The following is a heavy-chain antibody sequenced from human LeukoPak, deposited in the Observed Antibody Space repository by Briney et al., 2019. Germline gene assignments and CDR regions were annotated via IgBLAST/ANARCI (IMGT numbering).Heavy chain of an antibody. J-gene: IGHJ4*02. CDR2: ISGSGGST. D-gene: IGHD5-18*01. CDR1: GFTFSSYA. V-gene: IGHV3-23*01. Sequence: GGSLRLSCAASGFTFSSYAMSWVRQAPGKGLEWVSAISGSGGSTYYADSVKGRFTISRDNSKNTPYLQMNSLRAEDTAVYYCAKHRGYGNCFDYWGQGTLVTVSS. CDR3: AKHRGYGNCFDY.